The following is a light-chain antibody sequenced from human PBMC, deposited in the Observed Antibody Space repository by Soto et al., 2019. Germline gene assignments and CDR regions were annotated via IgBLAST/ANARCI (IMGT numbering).Light chain of an antibody. CDR3: AAWDASLNGWV. J-gene: IGLJ3*02. CDR1: SSNIGSHT. V-gene: IGLV1-44*01. CDR2: SND. Sequence: QAVVTQPPSASGTPGQRVTISCSGSSSNIGSHTVSWFQHLPGTAPKLLIYSNDQRPSGVPDRFSGSKSGTSASLAISGLQSADEADYYCAAWDASLNGWVFGGGTKLTVL.